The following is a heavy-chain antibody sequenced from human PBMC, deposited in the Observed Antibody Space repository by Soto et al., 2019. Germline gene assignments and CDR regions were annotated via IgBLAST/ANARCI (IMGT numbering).Heavy chain of an antibody. CDR2: INAYNGNT. CDR1: GYRFTSYG. CDR3: ARAAYYYESSGYYPGDY. D-gene: IGHD3-22*01. V-gene: IGHV1-18*01. Sequence: ASVKVSCKASGYRFTSYGIGWVRQAPGQGLEWMGWINAYNGNTNYAQKFQGRVTFTRDTSASTVYMEVSSLRSEDTAVYYCARAAYYYESSGYYPGDYWGQGTLVTVSS. J-gene: IGHJ4*02.